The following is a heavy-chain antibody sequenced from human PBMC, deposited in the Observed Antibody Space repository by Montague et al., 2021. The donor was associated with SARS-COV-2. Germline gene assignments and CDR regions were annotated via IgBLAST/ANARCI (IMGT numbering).Heavy chain of an antibody. V-gene: IGHV2-70*11. CDR1: GFSLSTSGMC. CDR3: AREYSSGVYFDY. Sequence: PALVKSTQTLTLTCTFSGFSLSTSGMCVSWIRQPPGKALEWLARIDWDDYKYYSTSLKTRLTIFKDTSKNQVVLTMTNMDPVDTATYYCAREYSSGVYFDYGGQGTLVTVSS. CDR2: IDWDDYK. J-gene: IGHJ4*02. D-gene: IGHD6-19*01.